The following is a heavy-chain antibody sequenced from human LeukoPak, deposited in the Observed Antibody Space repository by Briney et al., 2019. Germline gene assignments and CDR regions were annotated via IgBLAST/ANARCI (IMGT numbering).Heavy chain of an antibody. CDR2: IYTSGST. Sequence: SETLSLTCTVSGGSISSYYWSWIRQPAGKGLEWIGRIYTSGSTNYNPSLKSRVTMSVDTSKNQFSLKLSSVTAADTAVSYCARASPMAREDAFDIWGQGTMVTVSS. V-gene: IGHV4-4*07. CDR1: GGSISSYY. D-gene: IGHD2-8*01. CDR3: ARASPMAREDAFDI. J-gene: IGHJ3*02.